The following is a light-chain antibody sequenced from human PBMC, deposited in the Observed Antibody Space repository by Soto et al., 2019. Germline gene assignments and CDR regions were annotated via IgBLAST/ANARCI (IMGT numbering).Light chain of an antibody. V-gene: IGLV2-8*01. CDR1: STDVGGYNY. CDR3: SSYAGNNIHYD. J-gene: IGLJ1*01. CDR2: EVS. Sequence: SALTQPPSASGSAGQSVTTSCTGTSTDVGGYNYVSWYQQHPGKAPKLMIYEVSKRPSGVPDRFSGSKSGNTASLTVSGLQAEDEADYYCSSYAGNNIHYDCGTGTKVTVL.